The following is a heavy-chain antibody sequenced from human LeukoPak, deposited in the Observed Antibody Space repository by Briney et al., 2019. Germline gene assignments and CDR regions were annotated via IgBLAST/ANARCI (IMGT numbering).Heavy chain of an antibody. CDR3: ARLHFGYCSSTSCGY. D-gene: IGHD2-2*03. Sequence: SETLSLTCAVYGGSFSGYYWSWIRQPPGKGLEWIGEINHSGGTNYNPSLKSRVTISVDTSKNQFSLKLSSVTAADTAVYYCARLHFGYCSSTSCGYGGQGTLVTVSS. J-gene: IGHJ4*02. CDR1: GGSFSGYY. CDR2: INHSGGT. V-gene: IGHV4-34*01.